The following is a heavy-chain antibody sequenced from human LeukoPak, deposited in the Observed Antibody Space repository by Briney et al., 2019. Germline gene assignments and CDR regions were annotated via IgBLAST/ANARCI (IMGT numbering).Heavy chain of an antibody. Sequence: GRSLRLSCAASGFTFSSYAMHWVRQAPGKGLERVAVISYDGSNKYYADSVKGRFTISRDNSKNTLYLQMNSLRAEDTAVYYCAKQWELLTYFDYWGQGTLVTVSS. D-gene: IGHD1-26*01. CDR2: ISYDGSNK. V-gene: IGHV3-30-3*01. J-gene: IGHJ4*02. CDR3: AKQWELLTYFDY. CDR1: GFTFSSYA.